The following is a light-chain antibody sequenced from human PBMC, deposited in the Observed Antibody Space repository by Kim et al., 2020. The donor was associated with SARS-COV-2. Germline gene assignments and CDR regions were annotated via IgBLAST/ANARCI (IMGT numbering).Light chain of an antibody. CDR1: QSISSH. V-gene: IGKV1-39*01. J-gene: IGKJ3*01. CDR3: QQSYITPFT. Sequence: ASVGYIVTITCRTTQSISSHLNWYQQKPGRAPKLLISAASTLQGGVPSRFSGSGSETDFTLTISSLQPEDFATYFCQQSYITPFTFGPGTKVDIK. CDR2: AAS.